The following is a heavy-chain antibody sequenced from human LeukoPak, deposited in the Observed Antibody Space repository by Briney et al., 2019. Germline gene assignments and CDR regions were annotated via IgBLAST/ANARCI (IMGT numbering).Heavy chain of an antibody. Sequence: ASVKVSCKASGDTFSSYDINWVRQAAGQGPEWMGWMNPNSGNTAYAQNFQGRVIMTRNTSISTAYMELSSLRFEDTAVFYCAIRTSRGVSGSSYFDSWGQGTLVIVSS. CDR1: GDTFSSYD. J-gene: IGHJ4*02. V-gene: IGHV1-8*01. D-gene: IGHD3-10*01. CDR2: MNPNSGNT. CDR3: AIRTSRGVSGSSYFDS.